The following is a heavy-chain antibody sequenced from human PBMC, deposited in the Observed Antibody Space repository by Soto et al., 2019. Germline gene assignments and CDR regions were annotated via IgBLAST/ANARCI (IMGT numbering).Heavy chain of an antibody. V-gene: IGHV3-7*01. CDR2: INQDGSAK. CDR1: GFTFSTHW. J-gene: IGHJ4*02. Sequence: GGSLRLSCAASGFTFSTHWMAWVRQAPGKGLEWVANINQDGSAKYHVDSVEGRFTISRDNAENSVFLQMNSLRAEDTAIYYCARFRRPSAYIGVYWGQGTLVTVSS. CDR3: ARFRRPSAYIGVY. D-gene: IGHD2-21*01.